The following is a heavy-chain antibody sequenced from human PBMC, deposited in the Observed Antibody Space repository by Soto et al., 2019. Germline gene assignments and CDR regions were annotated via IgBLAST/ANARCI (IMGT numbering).Heavy chain of an antibody. V-gene: IGHV5-51*01. D-gene: IGHD6-19*01. Sequence: PGESLKISCKGSGYSFTSYWIGWVRQMPGKGLEWMGIIYPGDSDTRYSPSFQGQVTISADKSISTAYLQWSSLKASDTAMYCCARLGIAVAGTFGMDVWGQGTTVTVSS. CDR2: IYPGDSDT. CDR3: ARLGIAVAGTFGMDV. J-gene: IGHJ6*02. CDR1: GYSFTSYW.